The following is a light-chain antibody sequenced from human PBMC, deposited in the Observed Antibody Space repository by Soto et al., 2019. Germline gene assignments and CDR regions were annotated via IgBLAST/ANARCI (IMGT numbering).Light chain of an antibody. V-gene: IGLV2-14*03. CDR1: SSDVGAYDY. CDR3: SSYTSSSTDV. CDR2: EVS. Sequence: QSALTQPASVSGSPGQSITISCTGTSSDVGAYDYVSWYQQHPDKAHKLMNYEVSNRPSGVSNRFTGSKSVNTASLTISGLQAEDEADYYCSSYTSSSTDVFGTGTKVTVL. J-gene: IGLJ1*01.